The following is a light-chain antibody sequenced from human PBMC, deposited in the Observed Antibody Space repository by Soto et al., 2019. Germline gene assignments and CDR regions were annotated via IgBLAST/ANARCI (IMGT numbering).Light chain of an antibody. CDR3: CSYAGQSTWV. V-gene: IGLV2-23*01. J-gene: IGLJ3*02. CDR2: EGT. CDR1: SSGVGTYNL. Sequence: QSALTQPASVSGSPGQSITISCTGASSGVGTYNLVTWFQQHPGQAPQLLIYEGTKRPSGVSSRFSGSKSGNTASLTISGLQAEDEADYYCCSYAGQSTWVFGGGTKVTVL.